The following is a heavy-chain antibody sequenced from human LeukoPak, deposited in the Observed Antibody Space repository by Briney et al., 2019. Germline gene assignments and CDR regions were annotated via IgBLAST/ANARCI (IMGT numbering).Heavy chain of an antibody. J-gene: IGHJ3*02. Sequence: ESGPTLVKPTQTLTLTCTFSGFSLSTSGVSVGWIRQPPGKALERLALIYWDDDKRYSPSLKTRLTITKDIFKSQVVLSMTNMDPVDTATYYCAHRRFSGSWYATTLDSFDIWGQGTMVTVSS. D-gene: IGHD6-13*01. CDR2: IYWDDDK. V-gene: IGHV2-5*02. CDR1: GFSLSTSGVS. CDR3: AHRRFSGSWYATTLDSFDI.